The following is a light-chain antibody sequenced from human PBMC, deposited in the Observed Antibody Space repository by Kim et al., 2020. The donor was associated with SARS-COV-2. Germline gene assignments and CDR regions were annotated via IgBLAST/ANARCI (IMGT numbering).Light chain of an antibody. Sequence: IVLTQSPATLSLSPGERATLSCRASQSVSSYLTWYQQKPGQAPRLLIYEASNRATGIPARFSGSGSGTDFTLTISSLEPEDFAVYYCHQRSNWPLTFGGGTKLEI. V-gene: IGKV3-11*01. J-gene: IGKJ4*01. CDR1: QSVSSY. CDR2: EAS. CDR3: HQRSNWPLT.